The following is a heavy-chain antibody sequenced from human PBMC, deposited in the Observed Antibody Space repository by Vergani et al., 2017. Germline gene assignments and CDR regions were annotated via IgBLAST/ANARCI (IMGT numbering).Heavy chain of an antibody. J-gene: IGHJ3*02. D-gene: IGHD3-22*01. CDR3: ARDPYYYDSSGPSAFDI. V-gene: IGHV1-2*02. Sequence: QVQLVQSGAEVKKPGASVKVSCKAPGYTFTGYYMHWVRQAPGQGLEWMGWINPNSGGTNYAQKFQGRVTMTRDTSISTAYMELSRLRSDDTAVYYCARDPYYYDSSGPSAFDIWGQGTMVTVSS. CDR1: GYTFTGYY. CDR2: INPNSGGT.